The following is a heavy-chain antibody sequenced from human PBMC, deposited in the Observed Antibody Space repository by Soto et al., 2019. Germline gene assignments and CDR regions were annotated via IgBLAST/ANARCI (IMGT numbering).Heavy chain of an antibody. CDR3: AKDRAGNLYFDY. J-gene: IGHJ4*02. Sequence: PGGSLRLSCAASGFTFDYYAMTWVRLAPGKGLEWVSAISGSGVSTYYADSVKGRFTISRDNSRDTLYLQMDSLRADDTAIYYCAKDRAGNLYFDYWGQGTLVTVSS. CDR2: ISGSGVST. V-gene: IGHV3-23*01. CDR1: GFTFDYYA.